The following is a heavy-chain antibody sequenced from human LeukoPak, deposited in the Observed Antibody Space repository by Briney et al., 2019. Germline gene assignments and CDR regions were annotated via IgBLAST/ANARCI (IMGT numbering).Heavy chain of an antibody. CDR2: IGITSEYI. J-gene: IGHJ3*02. D-gene: IGHD4-17*01. Sequence: GGSLRLSCAASGFTITAYAMSWVRQSPGKGLEWVSGIGITSEYIHYADSVKGRFTISRDNSKNTVYLEMSSPRAEDAAVYYCAKDPNGDYVGAFDTWGQGTMVIVSS. V-gene: IGHV3-23*01. CDR1: GFTITAYA. CDR3: AKDPNGDYVGAFDT.